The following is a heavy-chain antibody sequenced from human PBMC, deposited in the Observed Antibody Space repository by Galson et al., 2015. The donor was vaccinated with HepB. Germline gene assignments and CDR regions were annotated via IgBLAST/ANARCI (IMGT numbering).Heavy chain of an antibody. J-gene: IGHJ4*02. D-gene: IGHD2-2*02. CDR1: GGTFSSYT. CDR2: IIPILGIA. V-gene: IGHV1-69*04. Sequence: SVKVSCKASGGTFSSYTISWVRQAPGQGLEWMGRIIPILGIANYAQKFQGRVTITADKSTSTAYMELSSLRSEDTAVYYCARDRTNNCSSTSCYIYWGQGTLVTVSS. CDR3: ARDRTNNCSSTSCYIY.